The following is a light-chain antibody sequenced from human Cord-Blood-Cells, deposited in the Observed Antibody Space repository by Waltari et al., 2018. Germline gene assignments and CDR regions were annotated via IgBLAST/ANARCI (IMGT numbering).Light chain of an antibody. Sequence: QSALTQPRSVSGSPGQSVTISCTGTSSDVGGYNYVSWYQQHPGKAPKLMIYDVSKRPSGVPERFSGTKSGNTASLTISGLQAEDEADYYCCSYAGSYYVFGTGTKVTVL. CDR1: SSDVGGYNY. CDR2: DVS. V-gene: IGLV2-11*01. J-gene: IGLJ1*01. CDR3: CSYAGSYYV.